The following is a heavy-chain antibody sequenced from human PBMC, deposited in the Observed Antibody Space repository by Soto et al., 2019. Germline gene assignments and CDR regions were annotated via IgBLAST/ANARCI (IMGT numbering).Heavy chain of an antibody. CDR3: ARSGDGDFDY. J-gene: IGHJ4*02. CDR1: GFTFSAYW. CDR2: INGDATKT. D-gene: IGHD3-10*01. Sequence: GGSLRLSCAASGFTFSAYWMHWVRQAPGKGLVWVSHINGDATKTNYADSVKGRFTISRDNAKNILYLQMNSLRAEDTAVYYCARSGDGDFDYWGQGALVTVSS. V-gene: IGHV3-74*01.